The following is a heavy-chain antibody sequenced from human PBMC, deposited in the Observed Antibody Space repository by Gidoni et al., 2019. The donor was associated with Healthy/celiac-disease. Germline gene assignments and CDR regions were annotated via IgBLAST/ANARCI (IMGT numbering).Heavy chain of an antibody. CDR3: ARVSRTYCGGDCYNDAFDI. V-gene: IGHV3-21*01. J-gene: IGHJ3*02. D-gene: IGHD2-21*02. CDR1: GFTFSRSS. Sequence: EVQLVESGGGLVKPGGSLRLSCAASGFTFSRSSMNWVRQAPGKGLEWVSSISSSSSYIYYADSVKGRFTISRDNAKNSLYLQINSLRAEDTAVYYCARVSRTYCGGDCYNDAFDIWGQGTMVTVSS. CDR2: ISSSSSYI.